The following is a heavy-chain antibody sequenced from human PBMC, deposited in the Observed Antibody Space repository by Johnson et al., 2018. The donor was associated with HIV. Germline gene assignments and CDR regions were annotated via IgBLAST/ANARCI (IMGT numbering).Heavy chain of an antibody. V-gene: IGHV3-30*02. Sequence: QVQLVESGGGVVQPGGSLRLSCAASGFNFNGFGMHWVRQAPGKGLEWVAFLRYDGTNKNYGDSVKGRFTISRDNSKNTLYVQMNSLRAEDTAVYYCAGGVAVAFDIWGQGTMVIVSS. CDR3: AGGVAVAFDI. J-gene: IGHJ3*02. D-gene: IGHD6-19*01. CDR2: LRYDGTNK. CDR1: GFNFNGFG.